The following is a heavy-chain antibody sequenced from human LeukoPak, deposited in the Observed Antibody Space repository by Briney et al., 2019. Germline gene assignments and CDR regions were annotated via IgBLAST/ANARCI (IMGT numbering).Heavy chain of an antibody. V-gene: IGHV4-34*01. D-gene: IGHD3-3*01. Sequence: SETLSLTCAVFGGSFNGYYWSWIRQPPGKGLEWIGEINHSGSTNYNPSLQSRLTISVDTTKNQFALKLSSVTAADTAMYYCARSLNYDSSNTYYSGWKYWGQGTLVTVSS. J-gene: IGHJ4*02. CDR3: ARSLNYDSSNTYYSGWKY. CDR1: GGSFNGYY. CDR2: INHSGST.